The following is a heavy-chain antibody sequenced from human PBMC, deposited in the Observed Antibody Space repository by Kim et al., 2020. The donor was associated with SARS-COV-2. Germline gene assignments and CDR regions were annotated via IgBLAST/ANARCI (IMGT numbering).Heavy chain of an antibody. Sequence: SVKVSCKASGGTFSSYAISWVRQAPGQGLEWMGRIIPILGIANYAQKFQGRVTITADKSTSTAYMELSSLRSEDTAVYYCARESEWPNNWFDPWGQGTLVTVSS. V-gene: IGHV1-69*04. CDR1: GGTFSSYA. CDR3: ARESEWPNNWFDP. CDR2: IIPILGIA. J-gene: IGHJ5*02. D-gene: IGHD3-3*01.